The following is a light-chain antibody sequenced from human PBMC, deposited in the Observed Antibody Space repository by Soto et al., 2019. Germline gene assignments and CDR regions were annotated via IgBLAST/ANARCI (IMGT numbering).Light chain of an antibody. Sequence: IVLTQSPATLSVSPGERSTLSSRASQSVSSNLAWYQQKPGQAPRLLIYGAFNRATGISDRFSGSGSGTDFTLSISKLEPGDFGVYFCHQYGKSPRTFGQGTK. CDR3: HQYGKSPRT. J-gene: IGKJ1*01. V-gene: IGKV3-20*01. CDR1: QSVSSN. CDR2: GAF.